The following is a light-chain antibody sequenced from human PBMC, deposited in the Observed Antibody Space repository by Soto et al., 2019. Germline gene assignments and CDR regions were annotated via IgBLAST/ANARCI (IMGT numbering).Light chain of an antibody. CDR2: GNS. V-gene: IGLV1-40*01. CDR3: QSYDSSLSAL. CDR1: SSNIGAGYD. Sequence: QSVLTQPPSVSGAPGQRVTLSCTGSSSNIGAGYDVHWYQQLPGTAPKLLIYGNSNRPAGVPDRFSGSKSGTSASLAITGLQAGDEADYYSQSYDSSLSALFGGGTKLTVL. J-gene: IGLJ3*02.